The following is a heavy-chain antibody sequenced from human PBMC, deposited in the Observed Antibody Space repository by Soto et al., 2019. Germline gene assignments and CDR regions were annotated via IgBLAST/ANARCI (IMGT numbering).Heavy chain of an antibody. CDR1: GGSFSGYY. D-gene: IGHD3-10*01. J-gene: IGHJ5*02. CDR2: INHNGST. V-gene: IGHV4-34*01. CDR3: ATGYGSGSAENWFDP. Sequence: SETLSLTCAVYGGSFSGYYWSWIRQPPGKGLEWIGEINHNGSTNYNPSLKSRVTISVDTSKNQFSLKLSSVTAADTAVYYCATGYGSGSAENWFDPWGQGTLVTVSS.